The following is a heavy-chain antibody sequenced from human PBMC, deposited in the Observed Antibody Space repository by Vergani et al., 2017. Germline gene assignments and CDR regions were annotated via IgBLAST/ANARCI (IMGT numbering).Heavy chain of an antibody. V-gene: IGHV3-21*01. CDR2: ISSSSSYI. J-gene: IGHJ4*02. Sequence: VQLVESGGGVVQPGRSLRLSCAASGFTFSSYGMHWVRQAPGKGLEWVSSISSSSSYIYYADSVKGRFTISRDNAKNSLYLQMNSLRAEDTAVYYCAREGDTMVRGVGGDYWGQGTLVTVSS. CDR1: GFTFSSYG. CDR3: AREGDTMVRGVGGDY. D-gene: IGHD3-10*01.